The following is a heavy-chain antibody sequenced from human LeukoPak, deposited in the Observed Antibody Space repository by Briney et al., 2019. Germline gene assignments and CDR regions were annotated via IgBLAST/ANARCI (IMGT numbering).Heavy chain of an antibody. CDR2: ISAYNGNT. D-gene: IGHD1-26*01. CDR3: ARDIGGSYTYYYYYYYMDV. CDR1: GYTFTSYG. V-gene: IGHV1-18*01. J-gene: IGHJ6*03. Sequence: ASVKVSCKASGYTFTSYGISWVRQAPGQGLEWMGWISAYNGNTNYAQELQGRVTMTTDTSTSTAYMELRSLRSDDTAVYYCARDIGGSYTYYYYYYYMDVWGKGTTVTISS.